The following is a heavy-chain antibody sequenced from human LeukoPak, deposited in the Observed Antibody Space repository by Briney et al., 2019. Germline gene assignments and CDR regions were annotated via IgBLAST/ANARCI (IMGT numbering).Heavy chain of an antibody. J-gene: IGHJ5*02. D-gene: IGHD6-13*01. CDR2: IYYSGST. CDR1: GGSISSGEYY. CDR3: ARDRIAGRWFDP. V-gene: IGHV4-31*03. Sequence: SQTLSLTCTASGGSISSGEYYWTWLRQHPGKGLEWIGYIYYSGSTYYNPSLKSRVIISVDTSKNQFPLKLSSVTAADTAVYYCARDRIAGRWFDPWGQGTLVTVSS.